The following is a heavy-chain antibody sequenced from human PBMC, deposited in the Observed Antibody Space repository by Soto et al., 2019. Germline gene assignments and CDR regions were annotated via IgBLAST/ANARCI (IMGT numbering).Heavy chain of an antibody. CDR3: ARSSMIVVVITGPFDY. CDR2: TYYRSKWYN. J-gene: IGHJ4*02. CDR1: GDRVSSNSAA. V-gene: IGHV6-1*01. Sequence: SQTLSLTCAISGDRVSSNSAAWNWIRQSPSRGLEWLGRTYYRSKWYNDYAVSVKSRITINPDTSKNQFSLQLNSVTPEDTAVYYCARSSMIVVVITGPFDYWGQGTLVTVSS. D-gene: IGHD3-22*01.